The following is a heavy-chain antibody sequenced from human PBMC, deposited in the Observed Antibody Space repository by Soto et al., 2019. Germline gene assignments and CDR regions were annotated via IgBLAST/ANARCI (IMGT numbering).Heavy chain of an antibody. V-gene: IGHV3-73*01. CDR1: GFTFSGSA. CDR3: ARPSSYCGGDCYGDAFDI. Sequence: PGGSLRLSCAASGFTFSGSAMHWVRQASGKGLEWVGRIRSKANSYATAYAASVKGRFTISRDDSKNTAYLQMNSLKTEDTAVYYCARPSSYCGGDCYGDAFDIRGQGTMVTVSS. D-gene: IGHD2-21*02. J-gene: IGHJ3*02. CDR2: IRSKANSYAT.